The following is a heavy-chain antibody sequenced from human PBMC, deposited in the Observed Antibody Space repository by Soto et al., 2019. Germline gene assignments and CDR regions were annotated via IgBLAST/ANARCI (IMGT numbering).Heavy chain of an antibody. V-gene: IGHV1-69*13. CDR3: ARSLRFFRLNWFDP. D-gene: IGHD3-3*01. CDR1: GGTFRSYA. Sequence: SVKVSCKASGGTFRSYAISWVRQAPGQGLEWMGGIIPIFGTANYAQKFQGRVTITADESTSTAYMELSSLRSEDTAVYYCARSLRFFRLNWFDPWGQGTLVTVSS. CDR2: IIPIFGTA. J-gene: IGHJ5*02.